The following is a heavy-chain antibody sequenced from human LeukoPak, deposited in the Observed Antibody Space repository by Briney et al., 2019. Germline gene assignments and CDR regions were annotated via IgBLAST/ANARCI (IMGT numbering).Heavy chain of an antibody. V-gene: IGHV3-21*01. Sequence: RGSLRLSCAASGFTFSSYSMNWVRQAPGKGLEWVSSISSSSSYIYYADSVKGRFTISRDNAKNSLYLQMNSLRAEDTAVYYCARVEPVDTAMADAFDIWGQGTMVTVSS. CDR1: GFTFSSYS. CDR3: ARVEPVDTAMADAFDI. CDR2: ISSSSSYI. J-gene: IGHJ3*02. D-gene: IGHD5-18*01.